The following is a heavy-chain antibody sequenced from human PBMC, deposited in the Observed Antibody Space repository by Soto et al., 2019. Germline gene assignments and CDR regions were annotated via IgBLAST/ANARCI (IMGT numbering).Heavy chain of an antibody. V-gene: IGHV4-30-4*01. D-gene: IGHD2-2*01. J-gene: IGHJ5*02. CDR1: GGSISSGDYY. CDR3: ARVIVVVPAAMGRGNWFDP. CDR2: IYYSGST. Sequence: QVQLQESGPGLVKPSQTLSLTCTVSGGSISSGDYYWSWIRQPPGKGLEWIGYIYYSGSTYYNPSLKSRVTISVDTSKNQFSRKLSSVTAADTAVYYCARVIVVVPAAMGRGNWFDPWGQGTLVTVSS.